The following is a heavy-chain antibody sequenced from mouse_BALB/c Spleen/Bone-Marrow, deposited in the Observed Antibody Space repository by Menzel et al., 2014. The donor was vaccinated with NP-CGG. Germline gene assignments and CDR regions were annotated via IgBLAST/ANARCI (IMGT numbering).Heavy chain of an antibody. CDR1: GFNIKDTY. D-gene: IGHD1-2*01. CDR2: IDPANGNT. Sequence: VQLQQSGAELVKPGASVKLSCTASGFNIKDTYIHWVKQRPEQGLGWIGRIDPANGNTKYDPKFQGKATITADTSSNTAYLQLSSLTSEDTAVYYCAEITTAAYYVMDYWGQGTSVTVSS. CDR3: AEITTAAYYVMDY. J-gene: IGHJ4*01. V-gene: IGHV14-3*02.